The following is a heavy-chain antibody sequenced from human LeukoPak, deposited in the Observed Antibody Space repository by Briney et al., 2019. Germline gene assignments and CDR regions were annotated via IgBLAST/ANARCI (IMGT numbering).Heavy chain of an antibody. CDR1: GFTFSSYS. CDR2: ISSSSSYI. J-gene: IGHJ4*02. CDR3: ARTGNYDSSGYYYPGYYFDY. V-gene: IGHV3-21*01. D-gene: IGHD3-22*01. Sequence: GGSLRLSCAASGFTFSSYSMNWVRQAPGKGLEWVSSISSSSSYIYYADSVKGRFTISRDNAKNSLYLQMNSLRAEDTAVYYCARTGNYDSSGYYYPGYYFDYWGQGTLVTVSS.